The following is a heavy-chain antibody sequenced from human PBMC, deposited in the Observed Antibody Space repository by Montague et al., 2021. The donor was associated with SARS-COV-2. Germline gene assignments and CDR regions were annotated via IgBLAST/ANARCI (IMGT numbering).Heavy chain of an antibody. D-gene: IGHD6-13*01. CDR2: TYYRSKWYH. Sequence: CAISGDSASSKSAAWNWIRQSPSRGLEWLGRTYYRSKWYHEYAVSVNSRITINPDTSKNQFSLQLNSVTPEDTAVYYCGRQIATAGSGFDSWGQGTLVTVSS. CDR3: GRQIATAGSGFDS. CDR1: GDSASSKSAA. J-gene: IGHJ4*02. V-gene: IGHV6-1*01.